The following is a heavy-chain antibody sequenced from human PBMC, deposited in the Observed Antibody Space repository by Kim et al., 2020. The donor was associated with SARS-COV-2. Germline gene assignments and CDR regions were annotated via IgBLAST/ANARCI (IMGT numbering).Heavy chain of an antibody. CDR3: ARVRPGTTFDY. J-gene: IGHJ4*02. V-gene: IGHV3-7*03. Sequence: KYYVDAVKGRFTISRDNAKNSLYLQINSLRAEDTAVYYCARVRPGTTFDYWGQGTRVTVSS. D-gene: IGHD4-17*01. CDR2: K.